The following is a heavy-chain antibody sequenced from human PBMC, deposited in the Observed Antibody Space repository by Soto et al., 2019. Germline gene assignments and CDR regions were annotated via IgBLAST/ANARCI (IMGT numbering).Heavy chain of an antibody. CDR1: GDSFISYW. Sequence: PGESLKISCKGSGDSFISYWISWVRQMPGKGLEWMGRIDPSDSYTNYSPSFQGHVTISADKSISTAYLQWSSLKASDTAMYYCARQYSSGWDYNWFDPWGQGTLVTVSS. CDR3: ARQYSSGWDYNWFDP. V-gene: IGHV5-10-1*01. CDR2: IDPSDSYT. D-gene: IGHD6-19*01. J-gene: IGHJ5*02.